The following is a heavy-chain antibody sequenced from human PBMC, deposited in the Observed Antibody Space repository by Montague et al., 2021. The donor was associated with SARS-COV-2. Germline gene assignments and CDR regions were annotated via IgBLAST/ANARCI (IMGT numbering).Heavy chain of an antibody. CDR3: ARDWVLLWFGELSHDAFDI. D-gene: IGHD3-10*01. CDR1: GFTFSSYA. Sequence: SLRLSCAASGFTFSSYAMSWVRQAPGMGLEWVSLIYSGDSRTFYTDSVKGRFTISRDDSKNTLFLQMSSLKAEDTAVYYCARDWVLLWFGELSHDAFDIGGQGTRVTVSS. V-gene: IGHV3-23*03. J-gene: IGHJ3*02. CDR2: IYSGDSRT.